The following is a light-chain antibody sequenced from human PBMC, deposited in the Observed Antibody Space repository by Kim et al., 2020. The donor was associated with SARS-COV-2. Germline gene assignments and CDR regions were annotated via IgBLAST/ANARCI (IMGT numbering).Light chain of an antibody. CDR1: QSVSSN. V-gene: IGKV3-15*01. J-gene: IGKJ2*01. CDR2: GAS. CDR3: QQYNNWPPYT. Sequence: EIVMTQSPATLSVSPGERATLSCRASQSVSSNLAWYQQKPGQAPRLLIYGASTRATGIPARFSGSGSGTEFTLSISSLQSEDFAVNYCQQYNNWPPYTFGQGTKREI.